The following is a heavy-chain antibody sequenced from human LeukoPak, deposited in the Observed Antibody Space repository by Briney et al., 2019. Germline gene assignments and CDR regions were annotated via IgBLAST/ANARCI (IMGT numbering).Heavy chain of an antibody. V-gene: IGHV3-23*01. CDR3: AKPRPSYSSSWYDH. J-gene: IGHJ5*02. D-gene: IGHD6-13*01. Sequence: GGSLRLSCAASGFTFSSYAMSWVRQAPGKGLEWVSGISGRGDTTYYADSVKGRFTISRDNSKNTLYLQMNSLRAEDTAVYYCAKPRPSYSSSWYDHWGQGTLVTVSS. CDR1: GFTFSSYA. CDR2: ISGRGDTT.